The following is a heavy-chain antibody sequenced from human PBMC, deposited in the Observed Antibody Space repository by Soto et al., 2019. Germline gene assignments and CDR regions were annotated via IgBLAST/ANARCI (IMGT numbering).Heavy chain of an antibody. CDR2: FIPIFRTL. D-gene: IGHD3-22*01. CDR1: GGIFCSHG. J-gene: IGHJ3*01. CDR3: VRDRRIYYSDPHDEFVASDYEV. Sequence: QVQLIQSEAEVKKPGSSVRVSCTASGGIFCSHGFSWVRQAPGQRLEWVGGFIPIFRTLTYTEKFQARVRSAADESTNTVYLDLSSLTSEDTAVYYCVRDRRIYYSDPHDEFVASDYEVWGQGTMVSVSS. V-gene: IGHV1-69*01.